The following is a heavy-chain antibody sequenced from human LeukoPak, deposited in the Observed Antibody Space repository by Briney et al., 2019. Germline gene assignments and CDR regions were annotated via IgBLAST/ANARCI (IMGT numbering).Heavy chain of an antibody. CDR2: IRYDGGNK. CDR3: AGKMYYDFWSGYKTMDV. J-gene: IGHJ6*03. Sequence: GGSLRLSCAASGFTFSSYGMHWVRQAPGKGLEWVAFIRYDGGNKYYADSVKGRFTISRDNSKNTLYLQMNSLRAEDTAVYYCAGKMYYDFWSGYKTMDVWGKGTTVTVSS. CDR1: GFTFSSYG. V-gene: IGHV3-30*02. D-gene: IGHD3-3*01.